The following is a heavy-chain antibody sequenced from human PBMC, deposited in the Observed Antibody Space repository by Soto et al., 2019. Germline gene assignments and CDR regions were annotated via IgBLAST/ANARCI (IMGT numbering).Heavy chain of an antibody. CDR3: AKSLLWFGEFKEDDY. V-gene: IGHV3-23*01. J-gene: IGHJ4*02. Sequence: EVQLLESGGGLVQPGGSLRLSCAASGFTFSSYAMSWVRQAPGKGLEWVSAISGSGGSTYYADSVKGRFTISRDNSKNTRYLPVNSLRAEDTAVYYCAKSLLWFGEFKEDDYWGQGTLVTVSS. CDR1: GFTFSSYA. CDR2: ISGSGGST. D-gene: IGHD3-10*01.